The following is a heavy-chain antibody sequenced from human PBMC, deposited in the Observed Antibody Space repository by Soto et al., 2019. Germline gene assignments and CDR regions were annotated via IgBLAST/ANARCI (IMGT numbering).Heavy chain of an antibody. D-gene: IGHD6-19*01. V-gene: IGHV3-23*01. CDR1: GFTFSSYA. CDR3: AKDSWGHSSGWYYFDY. J-gene: IGHJ4*02. Sequence: GGSLRLSCAASGFTFSSYAMSWVRQAPGKGLEWVSAISGSGGSTYYADSVKGRFTISRDNSKNTLYLQMNSLGAEDTAVYYCAKDSWGHSSGWYYFDYWGQGTLVTVSS. CDR2: ISGSGGST.